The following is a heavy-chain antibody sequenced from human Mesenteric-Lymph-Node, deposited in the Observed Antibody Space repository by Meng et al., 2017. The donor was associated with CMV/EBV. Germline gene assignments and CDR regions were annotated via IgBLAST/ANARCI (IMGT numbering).Heavy chain of an antibody. D-gene: IGHD6-19*01. CDR2: IKQDGSEK. V-gene: IGHV3-7*03. J-gene: IGHJ4*02. Sequence: GESLKISCAASGFTFSSYWMSWVRQAPGKGLEWVANIKQDGSEKYYVDSVKGRFTISRDNAKNSLYLQMNSLRAEDTALYYCAKDRSPGSSGWNYFDYWGQGTLVTVSS. CDR1: GFTFSSYW. CDR3: AKDRSPGSSGWNYFDY.